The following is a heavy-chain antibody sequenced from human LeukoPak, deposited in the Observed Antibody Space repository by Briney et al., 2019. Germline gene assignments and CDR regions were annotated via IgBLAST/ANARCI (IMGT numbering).Heavy chain of an antibody. CDR2: IYLGDSDT. Sequence: KPGESLKISCKAFGDKFSTSWIGWVRQMPGKGLEWMGVIYLGDSDTRYSPSFQGQVTISADKSISTAYLQWSSLKASDTAMYYCARYGSGTFYPVDWFDSWGQGTLVTVSS. CDR3: ARYGSGTFYPVDWFDS. V-gene: IGHV5-51*01. D-gene: IGHD3-10*01. J-gene: IGHJ5*01. CDR1: GDKFSTSW.